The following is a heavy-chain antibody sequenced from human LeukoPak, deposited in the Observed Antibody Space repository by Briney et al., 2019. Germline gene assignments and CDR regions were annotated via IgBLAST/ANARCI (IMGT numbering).Heavy chain of an antibody. V-gene: IGHV4-30-2*01. D-gene: IGHD3-16*02. CDR1: GGSISSGGYY. CDR3: ARGRIMITFGGVIVSYYFDY. CDR2: INHSGST. J-gene: IGHJ4*02. Sequence: SQTLSLTCTVSGGSISSGGYYWSWIRQPPGKGLEWIGEINHSGSTNYNPSLKSRVTISVDTSKNQFSLKLSSVTAADTAVYYCARGRIMITFGGVIVSYYFDYWGQGTLVTVSS.